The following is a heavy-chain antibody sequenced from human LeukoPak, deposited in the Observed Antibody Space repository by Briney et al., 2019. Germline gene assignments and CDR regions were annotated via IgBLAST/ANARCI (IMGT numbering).Heavy chain of an antibody. CDR1: GYTFTSYD. Sequence: ASVKVSCKASGYTFTSYDINWVRQATGQGLEWMGWMNPNSGNTGYAQKFQGRVTITRNTSISTAYMELSSLRSEDTAVYYCARALSMSGRLVFGYWGQGTLVTVSS. V-gene: IGHV1-8*03. D-gene: IGHD2-21*01. CDR3: ARALSMSGRLVFGY. CDR2: MNPNSGNT. J-gene: IGHJ4*02.